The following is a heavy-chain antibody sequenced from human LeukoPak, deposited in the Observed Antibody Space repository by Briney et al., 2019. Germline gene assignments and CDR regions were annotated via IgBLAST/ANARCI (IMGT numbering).Heavy chain of an antibody. CDR3: ARDTRGIGSGSYQVGYYYYYMDV. CDR2: ISGSGGST. D-gene: IGHD3-10*01. Sequence: GGSLRLSCAASGFTFSSYAMSWVRQAPGKGLEWVSAISGSGGSTYYADSVKGRFTISRDNSKNTLYLQMNSLRAEDTAVYYCARDTRGIGSGSYQVGYYYYYMDVRGKGTTVTVSS. CDR1: GFTFSSYA. V-gene: IGHV3-23*01. J-gene: IGHJ6*03.